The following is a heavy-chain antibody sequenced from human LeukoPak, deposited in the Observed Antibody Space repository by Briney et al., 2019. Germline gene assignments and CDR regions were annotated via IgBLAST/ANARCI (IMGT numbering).Heavy chain of an antibody. D-gene: IGHD1-26*01. V-gene: IGHV4-30-4*01. Sequence: SQTLSLTCTVSGGSISSGDYYWSWIRQPPGKGLEWIGYIYYSGSTYYNPSLKSRVTISVDTSKNQFSLKLSSVTAADTAVHYCARDRGSYTGWFDPWGQGTLVTVSS. CDR2: IYYSGST. J-gene: IGHJ5*02. CDR1: GGSISSGDYY. CDR3: ARDRGSYTGWFDP.